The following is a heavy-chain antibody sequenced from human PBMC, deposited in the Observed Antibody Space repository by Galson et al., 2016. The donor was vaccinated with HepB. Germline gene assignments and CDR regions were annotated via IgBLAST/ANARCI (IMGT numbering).Heavy chain of an antibody. D-gene: IGHD2-2*01. Sequence: LRLSCAASGFTFSNVWMNWVRQAPGKGLEWVGRIRSKTAGGTTDYAAPVKGRFTVSRDDSKNTLFLQMSSLETDDTAVYYCATEVFGMPFNSDYWGQGTVVTVSS. CDR1: GFTFSNVW. CDR3: ATEVFGMPFNSDY. CDR2: IRSKTAGGTT. V-gene: IGHV3-15*01. J-gene: IGHJ4*02.